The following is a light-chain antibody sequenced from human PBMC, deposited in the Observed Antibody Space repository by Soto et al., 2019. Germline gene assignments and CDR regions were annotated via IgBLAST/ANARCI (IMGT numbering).Light chain of an antibody. CDR2: AAS. CDR3: QQSGSPGT. V-gene: IGKV3-20*01. CDR1: PSVRSS. Sequence: TKYPATMSVPPGERATLSCRASPSVRSSLAWSQPKPVQAGRLLISAASNRATGIPARFSSSWSGTYFTLTISRQEPEDLAEYCLQQSGSPGTFGQGTKVDIK. J-gene: IGKJ1*01.